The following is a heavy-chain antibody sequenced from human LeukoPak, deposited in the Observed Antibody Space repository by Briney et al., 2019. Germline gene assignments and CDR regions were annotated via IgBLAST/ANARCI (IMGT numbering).Heavy chain of an antibody. CDR3: ARGESHPDAFDI. J-gene: IGHJ3*02. CDR2: IIPLFGTT. Sequence: SVKVSCKASGGTVSSYAISWLRQAPGQGPEWMGGIIPLFGTTHFAPKFQGRVTITTDESTSTAYMDLSSLRSEGTAVYYCARGESHPDAFDIWGQGTMVTVSS. CDR1: GGTVSSYA. V-gene: IGHV1-69*05.